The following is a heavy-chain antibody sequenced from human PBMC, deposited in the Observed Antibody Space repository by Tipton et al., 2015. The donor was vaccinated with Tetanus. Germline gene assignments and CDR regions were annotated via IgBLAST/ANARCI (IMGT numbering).Heavy chain of an antibody. D-gene: IGHD6-13*01. CDR3: ARDRGRGIAAAGRHRYFDY. Sequence: GLVNPSQTLSLTCAISGDSVSSNSAAWNWIRQSPSRGLEWLGRTYYTSTWSNDYAVSVKSRITINPVTSKNQLSQQLNTVTPEDTAVYYCARDRGRGIAAAGRHRYFDYWGQGTLVTVSS. CDR1: GDSVSSNSAA. V-gene: IGHV6-1*01. J-gene: IGHJ4*02. CDR2: TYYTSTWSN.